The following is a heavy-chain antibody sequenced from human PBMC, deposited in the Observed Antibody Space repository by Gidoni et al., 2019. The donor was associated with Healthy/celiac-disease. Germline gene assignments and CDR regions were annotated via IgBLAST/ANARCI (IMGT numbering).Heavy chain of an antibody. J-gene: IGHJ4*02. V-gene: IGHV1-69*01. CDR2: IIPSFGTA. CDR3: ARAGGYTSASDY. D-gene: IGHD6-25*01. Sequence: LEWMGGIIPSFGTANYSQKFQGRVTITADESTSTAYMELSSLRSEGTAVYYCARAGGYTSASDYWGPGTLVTVSS.